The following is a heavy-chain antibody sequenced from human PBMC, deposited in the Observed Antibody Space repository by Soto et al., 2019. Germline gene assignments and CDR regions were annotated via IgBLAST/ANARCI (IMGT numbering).Heavy chain of an antibody. CDR3: ARLVRGSNIDYYSYMDA. J-gene: IGHJ6*03. Sequence: QVHLVQSGGEVKKPGASVKVSCKASGYTFTSHGISWVRQAPGHGLEWMGWISAHNGDTNYAQKLLGRVTMTTDTPTNTAYMELRRLISDDTAVYYCARLVRGSNIDYYSYMDAWGKGTIVTVSS. D-gene: IGHD3-10*01. CDR1: GYTFTSHG. CDR2: ISAHNGDT. V-gene: IGHV1-18*01.